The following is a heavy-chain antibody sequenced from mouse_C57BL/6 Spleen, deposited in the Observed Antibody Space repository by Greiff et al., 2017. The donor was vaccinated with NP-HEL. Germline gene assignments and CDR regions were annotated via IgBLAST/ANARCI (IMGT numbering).Heavy chain of an antibody. CDR2: IYPGDGDT. J-gene: IGHJ1*03. CDR3: ARSGMVTTTGYWYFDV. V-gene: IGHV1-80*01. Sequence: VQLQQSGAELVKPGASVKISCKASGYAFSSYWMNWVKQRPGKGLEWIGQIYPGDGDTNYNGKFKGKATLTADKSSSTAYMQLSSLTSEDSAVYFCARSGMVTTTGYWYFDVWGTGTTVTVSS. CDR1: GYAFSSYW. D-gene: IGHD2-2*01.